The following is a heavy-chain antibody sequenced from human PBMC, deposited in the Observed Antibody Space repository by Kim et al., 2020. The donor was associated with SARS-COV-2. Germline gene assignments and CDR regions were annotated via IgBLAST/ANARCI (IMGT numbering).Heavy chain of an antibody. CDR3: TTDVSDVIVALVAAAGAGENWFDP. D-gene: IGHD6-13*01. J-gene: IGHJ5*02. CDR2: IKSKTDGGTT. V-gene: IGHV3-15*01. CDR1: GFTFSNAW. Sequence: GGSLRLSCAASGFTFSNAWMSWVRQAPGKGLEWVGRIKSKTDGGTTDYAAPVKGRFTISRDDSKNTLYLQMNSLKTEDTAVYYCTTDVSDVIVALVAAAGAGENWFDPWGQGTLVTVSS.